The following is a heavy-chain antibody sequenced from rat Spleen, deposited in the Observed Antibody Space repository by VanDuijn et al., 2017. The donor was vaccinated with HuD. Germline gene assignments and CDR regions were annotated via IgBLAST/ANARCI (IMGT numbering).Heavy chain of an antibody. CDR2: ISTGGGNT. CDR1: GFTFSNHG. V-gene: IGHV5S13*01. D-gene: IGHD1-6*01. J-gene: IGHJ2*01. Sequence: EVQLVESGGGLVQPRRSLKLSCAASGFTFSNHGMAWVRQAPTKGLEWVASISTGGGNTYYRDSVKGRFTMSRDNAGSTLYLQMDSLRSEDTATYYCARQDVYYGLNYFDYWGQGVMVTVSS. CDR3: ARQDVYYGLNYFDY.